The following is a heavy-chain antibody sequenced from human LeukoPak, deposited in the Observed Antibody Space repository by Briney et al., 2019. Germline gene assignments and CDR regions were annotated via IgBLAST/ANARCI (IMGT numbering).Heavy chain of an antibody. V-gene: IGHV3-30*18. Sequence: PGGSLRLSCAASGFTFSSYGMHWVRQAPGKGLERVAVISYDGSNKYYADSVKGRFTISRDNSKNTLYLQMNSLRAEDTAVYYCAKTSDGDYAYYYYGMDVWGQGTTVTVSS. D-gene: IGHD4-17*01. CDR2: ISYDGSNK. CDR3: AKTSDGDYAYYYYGMDV. CDR1: GFTFSSYG. J-gene: IGHJ6*02.